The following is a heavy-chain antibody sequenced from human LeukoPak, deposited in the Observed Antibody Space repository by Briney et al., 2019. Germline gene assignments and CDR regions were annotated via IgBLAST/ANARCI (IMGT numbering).Heavy chain of an antibody. Sequence: SETLSLTCTVSGGSISSGDYYWSWIRQPPGKGLEWIGYIYYSGSTCYNPSLKSRVTISVDTSKNQFSLKLSSVTAADTAVYYCARAQYYYGPGREIFDYWGQGTLVTVSS. J-gene: IGHJ4*02. CDR2: IYYSGST. CDR3: ARAQYYYGPGREIFDY. V-gene: IGHV4-30-4*01. D-gene: IGHD3-10*01. CDR1: GGSISSGDYY.